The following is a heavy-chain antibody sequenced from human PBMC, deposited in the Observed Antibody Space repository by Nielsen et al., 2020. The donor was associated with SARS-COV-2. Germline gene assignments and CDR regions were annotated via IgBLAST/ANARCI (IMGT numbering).Heavy chain of an antibody. Sequence: GESLKISCRGSGYSFTSYWIGWVRQMPGKGPEWMGIIYPGDSDTRYSPSFQGQVTISADKSISTAYLQWSSLKASDTAIYYCARQRVGATGDFDYWGQGTLVTGFS. CDR1: GYSFTSYW. J-gene: IGHJ4*02. CDR3: ARQRVGATGDFDY. V-gene: IGHV5-51*01. D-gene: IGHD1-26*01. CDR2: IYPGDSDT.